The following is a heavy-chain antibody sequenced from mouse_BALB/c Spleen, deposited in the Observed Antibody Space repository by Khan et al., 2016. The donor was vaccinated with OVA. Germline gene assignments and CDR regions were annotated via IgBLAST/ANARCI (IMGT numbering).Heavy chain of an antibody. CDR2: ISYSGST. Sequence: EVQLVESGPGLVKPSQSLSLTCTVTGYSITSDYAWNWIRQFPGNKLEWMGYISYSGSTSYNPSLKSRISITRDTSKNQFFLQLNSVTTEDTATYYSARSPPVGDLWFAYWGQGTLVTVSA. V-gene: IGHV3-2*02. CDR1: GYSITSDYA. CDR3: ARSPPVGDLWFAY. J-gene: IGHJ3*01. D-gene: IGHD3-3*01.